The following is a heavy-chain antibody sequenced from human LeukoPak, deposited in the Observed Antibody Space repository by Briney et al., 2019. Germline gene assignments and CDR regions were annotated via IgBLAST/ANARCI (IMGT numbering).Heavy chain of an antibody. J-gene: IGHJ4*02. V-gene: IGHV1-46*01. CDR3: AKRGYSGYDSFFDY. Sequence: ASVKVSCKASGYTFTSYYMHWVRQAPGQGLEWMGIINPSGGSTSYAQKFQGRVTITTDESTSTAYMELSSLRSEDTAVYYCAKRGYSGYDSFFDYWGQGTLVTVSS. CDR1: GYTFTSYY. CDR2: INPSGGST. D-gene: IGHD5-12*01.